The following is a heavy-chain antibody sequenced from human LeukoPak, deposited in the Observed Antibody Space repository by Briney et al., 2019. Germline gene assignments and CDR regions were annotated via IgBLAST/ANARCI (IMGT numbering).Heavy chain of an antibody. CDR3: ARGEPAFSSGWYTYYFDY. J-gene: IGHJ4*02. D-gene: IGHD6-19*01. V-gene: IGHV4-59*01. CDR1: GGSISSYY. CDR2: IYYSGTT. Sequence: SETLSLTCTVSGGSISSYYWRWIRQTPGKGLEWIGYIYYSGTTNYNPSLRSRVAISLDTSKNQFSLKLSSVTAADTAVYYCARGEPAFSSGWYTYYFDYWGQGTLVTVSS.